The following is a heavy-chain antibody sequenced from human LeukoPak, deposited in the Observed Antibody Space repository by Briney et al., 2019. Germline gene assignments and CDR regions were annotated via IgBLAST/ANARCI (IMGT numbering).Heavy chain of an antibody. Sequence: GGSLRLSCAASGFTFSDYYMSWIRQAPGKGLEWVSYISSSGSTIYYADSVKGRFTISRDNAKNSLHLQMNSLRAEDTAVYYCARGKYYYDSSGYYAPDYWGQGTLVTVSS. D-gene: IGHD3-22*01. CDR3: ARGKYYYDSSGYYAPDY. CDR1: GFTFSDYY. J-gene: IGHJ4*02. V-gene: IGHV3-11*01. CDR2: ISSSGSTI.